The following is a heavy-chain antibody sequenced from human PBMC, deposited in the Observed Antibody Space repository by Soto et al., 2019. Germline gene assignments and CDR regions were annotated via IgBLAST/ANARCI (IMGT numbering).Heavy chain of an antibody. V-gene: IGHV1-69*02. Sequence: GASVKVSCKASGGTFSNYTISWVRQAPGQGLEWMGRIIPILGIANYAQKFQGRVTITADKSTSTAYMELSSLRSEDTAVYYCARPLLGYCSSTSCPGADAFDIWGQGTMVTVS. CDR3: ARPLLGYCSSTSCPGADAFDI. J-gene: IGHJ3*02. D-gene: IGHD2-2*01. CDR1: GGTFSNYT. CDR2: IIPILGIA.